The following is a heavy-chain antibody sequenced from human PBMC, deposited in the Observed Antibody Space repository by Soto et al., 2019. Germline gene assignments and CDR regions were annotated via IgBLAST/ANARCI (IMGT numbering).Heavy chain of an antibody. CDR1: GFTFSSYG. CDR3: AKQKYYSGSYFDY. J-gene: IGHJ4*02. Sequence: GGSLRLSCAASGFTFSSYGMHWVRQAPGKGLEWVAVISYDGSNKYYADSVKGRFTISRDNSKNTLYLQMNSLRAEDTAVYYCAKQKYYSGSYFDYWGQGTLVTVSS. V-gene: IGHV3-30*18. CDR2: ISYDGSNK. D-gene: IGHD1-26*01.